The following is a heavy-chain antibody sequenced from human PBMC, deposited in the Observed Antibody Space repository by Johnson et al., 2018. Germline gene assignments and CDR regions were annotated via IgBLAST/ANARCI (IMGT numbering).Heavy chain of an antibody. CDR2: IHGRGGVT. CDR1: GFTFHDQT. Sequence: VQLVQSGGVVVQPGGSLRLSCAASGFTFHDQTMHWVRQAPGKGPEWISLIHGRGGVTYYGDSVKGRFTISRDNSKNSLFLQIHSLNTEDTALYSCATGTVWLDLYYFGDWGQGTLVTVSS. V-gene: IGHV3-43*01. D-gene: IGHD6-19*01. J-gene: IGHJ4*02. CDR3: ATGTVWLDLYYFGD.